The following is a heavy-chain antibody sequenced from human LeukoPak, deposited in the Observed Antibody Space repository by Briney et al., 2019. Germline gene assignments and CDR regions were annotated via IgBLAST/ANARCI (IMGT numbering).Heavy chain of an antibody. J-gene: IGHJ3*02. CDR2: INPNSGGT. CDR3: AISRGYSSYDAFDT. Sequence: ASVKVSCKASGYTFTGYYMHWVRQAPGQGLEWMGWINPNSGGTNYAQKFQGRVTMTRDTSISTAYMELSRLRSDDTAVYYCAISRGYSSYDAFDTWGQGTMVTVSS. D-gene: IGHD5-18*01. V-gene: IGHV1-2*02. CDR1: GYTFTGYY.